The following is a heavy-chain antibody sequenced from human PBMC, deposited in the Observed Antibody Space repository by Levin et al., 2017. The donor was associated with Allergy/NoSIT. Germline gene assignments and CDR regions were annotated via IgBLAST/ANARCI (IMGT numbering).Heavy chain of an antibody. Sequence: GGSLRLSCAASGFTFSSYSMNWVRQAPGKGLEWVSSISSSSSYIYYADSVKGRFTISRDNAKNSLYLQMNSLRAEDTAVYYCARVYVGYGGHYYYYGMDVWGQGTTVTVSS. V-gene: IGHV3-21*01. CDR1: GFTFSSYS. D-gene: IGHD4-23*01. CDR3: ARVYVGYGGHYYYYGMDV. CDR2: ISSSSSYI. J-gene: IGHJ6*02.